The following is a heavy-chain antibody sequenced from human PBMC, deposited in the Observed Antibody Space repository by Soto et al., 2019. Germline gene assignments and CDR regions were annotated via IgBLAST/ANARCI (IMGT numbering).Heavy chain of an antibody. V-gene: IGHV1-69*06. CDR2: IIPIFGTA. CDR1: GGTFSSYA. D-gene: IGHD6-19*01. CDR3: ARKAVAGRNNWFDP. Sequence: QVQLVQSGAEGKKPGSSVKVSCKASGGTFSSYAISWVRQAPGQGLEWMGGIIPIFGTANYAQKFQGRVKITADKSTSTAYMELSSLRSEDTAVYYCARKAVAGRNNWFDPWGQGTLVTVSS. J-gene: IGHJ5*02.